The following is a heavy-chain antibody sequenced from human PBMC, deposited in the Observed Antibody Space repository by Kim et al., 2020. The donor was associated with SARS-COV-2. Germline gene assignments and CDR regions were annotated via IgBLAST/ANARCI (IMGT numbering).Heavy chain of an antibody. CDR1: GGTFSSYA. V-gene: IGHV1-69*04. CDR3: AREYYYDSSGLY. Sequence: SVKVSCKASGGTFSSYAISWVRQAPGQGLEWMGRIIPILGIANYAQKFQGRVTITADKSTSTAYMELSSLRSEDTAVYYCAREYYYDSSGLYWGQGTLVNVSS. J-gene: IGHJ4*02. CDR2: IIPILGIA. D-gene: IGHD3-22*01.